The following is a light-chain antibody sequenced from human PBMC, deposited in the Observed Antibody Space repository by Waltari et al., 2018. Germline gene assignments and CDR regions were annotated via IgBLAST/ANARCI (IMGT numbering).Light chain of an antibody. CDR2: GQN. V-gene: IGLV3-19*01. CDR3: NSRDSSGNQYV. Sequence: SSELTQDPAVSVALGQTVRITCQGDSLRSNFASRYQLKPGQAPLLVIYGQNNRPSGIPDRFSGSSSGDTASLSITGAQAEDEADYYCNSRDSSGNQYVFGTGTKVTVL. CDR1: SLRSNF. J-gene: IGLJ1*01.